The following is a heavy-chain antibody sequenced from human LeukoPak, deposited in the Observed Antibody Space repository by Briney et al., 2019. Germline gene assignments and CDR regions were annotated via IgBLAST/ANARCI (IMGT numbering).Heavy chain of an antibody. V-gene: IGHV1-18*01. D-gene: IGHD6-19*01. CDR1: GYTFTSYG. J-gene: IGHJ4*02. CDR2: ISAYNGNT. CDR3: ASGPGYSSGPYYFDY. Sequence: AASVKVSCKASGYTFTSYGISWVRQAPGQGLEWMGWISAYNGNTNYAQKLQGRVTMTTDTSTSTAYMELRSLRSDDTAVHYCASGPGYSSGPYYFDYWGQGTLVTVSS.